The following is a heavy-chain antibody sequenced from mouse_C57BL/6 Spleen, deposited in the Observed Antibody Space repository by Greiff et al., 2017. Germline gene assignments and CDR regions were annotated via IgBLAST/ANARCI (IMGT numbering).Heavy chain of an antibody. CDR2: INPSSGYT. V-gene: IGHV1-7*01. Sequence: QVQLKESGAELAKPGASVKLSCKASGYSFTSYWMHWVKQRPGQGLEWIGYINPSSGYTKYNQKFKDKATLTADKSSSTAYMQLSSLTYEDSAVYYCARLRGDWYFDVWGTGTTVTVSS. CDR1: GYSFTSYW. J-gene: IGHJ1*03. CDR3: ARLRGDWYFDV.